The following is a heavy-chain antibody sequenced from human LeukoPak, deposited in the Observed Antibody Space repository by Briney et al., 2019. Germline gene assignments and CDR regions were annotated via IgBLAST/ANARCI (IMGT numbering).Heavy chain of an antibody. D-gene: IGHD3-10*01. J-gene: IGHJ6*02. CDR2: ISSSSSTI. Sequence: GGSLRLSCAASGFTFSSYSMNWVRQAPEKGLEWVSYISSSSSTIYYADSVKGRFTISRDNAKNSLYLQMNSLRAEDTAVYYCARAFFDLGVHYYGMDVWGQGTTVTVSS. CDR1: GFTFSSYS. CDR3: ARAFFDLGVHYYGMDV. V-gene: IGHV3-48*04.